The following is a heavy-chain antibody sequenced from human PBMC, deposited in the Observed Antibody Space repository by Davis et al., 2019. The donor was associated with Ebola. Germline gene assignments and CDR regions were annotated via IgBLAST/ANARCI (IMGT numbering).Heavy chain of an antibody. CDR2: IIPIFGTA. Sequence: SVKVSCKASGYTFTSYAISWVRQAPGQGLEWMGGIIPIFGTANYAQKFQGRVTITADESTSTAYMELSSLRSEDTAVYYCASNPLTRLLGPEPYGMDVWGQGTTVTVSS. CDR1: GYTFTSYA. CDR3: ASNPLTRLLGPEPYGMDV. D-gene: IGHD1-14*01. V-gene: IGHV1-69*13. J-gene: IGHJ6*02.